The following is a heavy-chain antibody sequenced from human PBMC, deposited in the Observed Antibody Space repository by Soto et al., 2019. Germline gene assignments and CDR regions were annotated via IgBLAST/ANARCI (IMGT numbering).Heavy chain of an antibody. CDR2: ISFDGSNE. CDR1: GFTFNDYA. Sequence: QMQLVESGGGVVQPGKSLRLSCAASGFTFNDYAMSWVRQAPGKGLEWVAVISFDGSNEYYADSMKGRFTISRDNSKNTLYLQAHSLRAEDTAVYYCARDPYSGSYSYYFDYWGRGTLVTVSS. J-gene: IGHJ4*02. CDR3: ARDPYSGSYSYYFDY. V-gene: IGHV3-30*04. D-gene: IGHD1-26*01.